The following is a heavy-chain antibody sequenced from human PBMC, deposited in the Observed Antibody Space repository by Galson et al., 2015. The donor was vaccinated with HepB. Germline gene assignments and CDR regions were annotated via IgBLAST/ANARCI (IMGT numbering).Heavy chain of an antibody. J-gene: IGHJ4*02. D-gene: IGHD5-12*01. Sequence: SLRLSCAASGFTFSSYWMHWVRQAPGKGLVWVSRINSDGSSTSYADSVKGRFTISRDNAKNTLYLQMNSLRAEDTAVYYCARDWGGYLLFDYWGQGTLVTVSS. V-gene: IGHV3-74*01. CDR1: GFTFSSYW. CDR3: ARDWGGYLLFDY. CDR2: INSDGSST.